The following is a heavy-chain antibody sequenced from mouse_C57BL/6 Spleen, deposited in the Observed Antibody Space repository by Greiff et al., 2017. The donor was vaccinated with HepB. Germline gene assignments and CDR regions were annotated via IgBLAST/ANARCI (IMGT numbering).Heavy chain of an antibody. D-gene: IGHD2-4*01. CDR1: GYTFTSYW. J-gene: IGHJ2*01. V-gene: IGHV1-5*01. CDR2: IYPGNSDT. Sequence: EVQLQQSGTVLARPGASVKMSCKTSGYTFTSYWMHWVKQRPGQGLEWIGAIYPGNSDTSYNQKFKGKAKLTAVTSASTAYMELSSLTNEDSAVYYCTRSVYDYDDGAHYFDYWGQGTTLTVSS. CDR3: TRSVYDYDDGAHYFDY.